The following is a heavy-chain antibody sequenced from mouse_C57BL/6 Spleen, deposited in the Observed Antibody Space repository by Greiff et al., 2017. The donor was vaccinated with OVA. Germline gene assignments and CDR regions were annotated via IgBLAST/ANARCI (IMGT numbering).Heavy chain of an antibody. CDR3: ARNYGSLSAWFAY. J-gene: IGHJ3*01. CDR2: IHPNSGST. CDR1: GYTFTSYW. D-gene: IGHD1-1*01. Sequence: VQLQQPGAELVKPGASVKLSCKASGYTFTSYWMHWVKQRPGQGLEWIGMIHPNSGSTNYNEKFKSKATLTVDKSSSTAYMQLSSLTSEDSAVYYCARNYGSLSAWFAYWGQGTLVTVSA. V-gene: IGHV1-64*01.